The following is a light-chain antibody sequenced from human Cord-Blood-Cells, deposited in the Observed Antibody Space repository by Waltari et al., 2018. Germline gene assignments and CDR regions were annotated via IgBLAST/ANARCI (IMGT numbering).Light chain of an antibody. Sequence: QSALTQPASVSGSPGQSITISCTGTSSDVGGYNYVSWYQQHPGKAPKLMIYDVSKRPSGVSYRFSGSKSGNTACRTSSGLQAEDEADYYCRSYPRSSYWVFGGGTKLTVL. J-gene: IGLJ3*02. CDR3: RSYPRSSYWV. V-gene: IGLV2-14*01. CDR1: SSDVGGYNY. CDR2: DVS.